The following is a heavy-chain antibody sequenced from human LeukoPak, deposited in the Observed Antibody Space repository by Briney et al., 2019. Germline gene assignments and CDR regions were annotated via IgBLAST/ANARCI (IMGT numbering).Heavy chain of an antibody. J-gene: IGHJ4*02. Sequence: GGSLRLSCAASGFTFSSYGMHWVRQAPGKGLEWVAVISYDGSNKYYADSVKGRFTISRDNSKNTLYLQMNSLRAEDTAVYYCAKVRNGDYGDYWGQGTLVTVSS. D-gene: IGHD4-17*01. CDR1: GFTFSSYG. CDR3: AKVRNGDYGDY. CDR2: ISYDGSNK. V-gene: IGHV3-30*18.